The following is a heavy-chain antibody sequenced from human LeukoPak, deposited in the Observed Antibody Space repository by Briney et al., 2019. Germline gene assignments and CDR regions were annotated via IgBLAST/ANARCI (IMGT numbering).Heavy chain of an antibody. V-gene: IGHV3-49*04. D-gene: IGHD3-9*01. J-gene: IGHJ4*02. CDR2: IRSKAYGGTT. Sequence: PGGSLRLSCTASGFTFGDYAMSWVRQAPGKGLEWVGFIRSKAYGGTTEYAASVKGRFTISRDDSKSIAYLQMNSLKTEDTAVYYCTRDQKYYDILTGYYKFDYWGQGTLVTVSS. CDR1: GFTFGDYA. CDR3: TRDQKYYDILTGYYKFDY.